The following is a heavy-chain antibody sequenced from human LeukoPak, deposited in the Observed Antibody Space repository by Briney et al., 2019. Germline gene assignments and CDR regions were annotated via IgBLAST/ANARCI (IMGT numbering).Heavy chain of an antibody. Sequence: PGGSLRLSCAASGFTFSSYWMHWVRQAPRKGLVWVSRINIDGSTTNYADSVKGRFTISRDNAKNTLYLQMNSLRAEDTAVYYCARGVSGSYGKFDYWGQGTLVTVSS. D-gene: IGHD1-26*01. CDR1: GFTFSSYW. CDR3: ARGVSGSYGKFDY. V-gene: IGHV3-74*01. J-gene: IGHJ4*02. CDR2: INIDGSTT.